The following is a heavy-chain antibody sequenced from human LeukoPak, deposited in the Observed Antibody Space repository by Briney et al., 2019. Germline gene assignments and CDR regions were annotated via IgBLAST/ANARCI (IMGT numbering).Heavy chain of an antibody. CDR2: ISNSGGST. CDR3: AREGPYCSGGSCLTWDV. J-gene: IGHJ6*02. V-gene: IGHV3-23*01. Sequence: GGSLRLSCAASGFTFSSYTMAWVRQAPGEGLEWVSTISNSGGSTYYADSVKGRFTISRDNSKNTLYLQMSSLRAEDTAVYYCAREGPYCSGGSCLTWDVWGQGTTVTVSS. D-gene: IGHD2-15*01. CDR1: GFTFSSYT.